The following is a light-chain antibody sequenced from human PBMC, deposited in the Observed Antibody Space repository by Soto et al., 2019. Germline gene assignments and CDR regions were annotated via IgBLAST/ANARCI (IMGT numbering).Light chain of an antibody. Sequence: SYELTQPPSVSVAPEKTATITCGGNNIGNKRVHWYRQKPGQAPVLVISYDSGRPSGIPERFSGSNSGNTATLTISRVEDGDEADYYCQVWDIMTDNYVFGPGTKLTVL. J-gene: IGLJ1*01. CDR3: QVWDIMTDNYV. V-gene: IGLV3-21*04. CDR1: NIGNKR. CDR2: YDS.